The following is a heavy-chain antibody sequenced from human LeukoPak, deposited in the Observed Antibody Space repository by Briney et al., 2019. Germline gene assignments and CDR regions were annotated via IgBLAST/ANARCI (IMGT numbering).Heavy chain of an antibody. J-gene: IGHJ2*01. CDR1: GFTFSSYA. V-gene: IGHV3-23*01. Sequence: GGSLRLSCAASGFTFSSYAMSWVRQAPGKGLEWVSGISPGGPTYYADSVKGRFTISRDDSKNTLYLQMNSLRAEDTAVYYCAKDRSLWFGDWYFDLWGRGTLVTVSS. D-gene: IGHD3-10*01. CDR3: AKDRSLWFGDWYFDL. CDR2: ISPGGPT.